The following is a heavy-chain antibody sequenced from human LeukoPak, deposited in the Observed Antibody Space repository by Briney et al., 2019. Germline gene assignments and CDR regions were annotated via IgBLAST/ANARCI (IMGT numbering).Heavy chain of an antibody. J-gene: IGHJ4*02. Sequence: GGSLRLSCVASGFSIDDYTMNWVRQVPGKGLEWVSGIHWNGGSTHYADAVKGRFTISRDNAKNSLYLQMNSLRAEDTAVYYCARGEPNYDFWSGYSTLLWNRPPPGSIFDYWGQGTLVTVSS. D-gene: IGHD3-3*01. CDR1: GFSIDDYT. V-gene: IGHV3-20*04. CDR3: ARGEPNYDFWSGYSTLLWNRPPPGSIFDY. CDR2: IHWNGGST.